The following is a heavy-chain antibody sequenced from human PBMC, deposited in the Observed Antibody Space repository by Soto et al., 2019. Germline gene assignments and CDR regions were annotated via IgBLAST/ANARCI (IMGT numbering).Heavy chain of an antibody. V-gene: IGHV1-3*01. D-gene: IGHD6-19*01. CDR1: GYTFTSYA. CDR2: INAGNGNT. Sequence: ASVKVSCKASGYTFTSYAMHWVRQAPGQRLEWMGWINAGNGNTKYSQKFQGRVTITRDTSASTAYMELSSLRSEDTAVYYCARRIAVALDAFDIWGQGTVVTVS. CDR3: ARRIAVALDAFDI. J-gene: IGHJ3*02.